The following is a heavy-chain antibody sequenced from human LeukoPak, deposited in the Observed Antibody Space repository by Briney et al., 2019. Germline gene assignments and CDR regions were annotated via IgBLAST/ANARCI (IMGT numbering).Heavy chain of an antibody. V-gene: IGHV3-7*05. Sequence: GGSLRLSCAASGFTFSSYWMSWVRQAPGKGLEWVANIEQDGSEKYYVDSVKGRFTISRDNAKNSLYLQMNSLRAEDTAVYYCARDRGFYYYYGMDVWGQGTTVTVSS. J-gene: IGHJ6*02. CDR1: GFTFSSYW. CDR2: IEQDGSEK. CDR3: ARDRGFYYYYGMDV. D-gene: IGHD5-12*01.